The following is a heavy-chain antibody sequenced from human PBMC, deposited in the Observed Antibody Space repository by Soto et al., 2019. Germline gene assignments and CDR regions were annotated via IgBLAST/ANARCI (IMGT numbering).Heavy chain of an antibody. V-gene: IGHV4-59*01. CDR3: ARFRRNYFDN. Sequence: KPSETLSLTCTVSGDSISGFYWSWIRQPPGKGLEWIGYINYAGSTYYSPSLQSRVTISLDSSKKQFSLILTSVTATDTAVYFCARFRRNYFDNWGQGTLVTVSS. CDR1: GDSISGFY. J-gene: IGHJ4*02. D-gene: IGHD3-10*01. CDR2: INYAGST.